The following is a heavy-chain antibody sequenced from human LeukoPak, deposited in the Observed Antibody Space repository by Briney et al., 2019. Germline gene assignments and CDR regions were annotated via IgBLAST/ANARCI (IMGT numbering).Heavy chain of an antibody. CDR3: AKLASRYSYDNIDY. CDR1: GFTFSSYA. V-gene: IGHV3-23*01. D-gene: IGHD5-18*01. Sequence: PGGSLRLSCAASGFTFSSYAMSWARHPPAKGLELVSAIRGSGGSTYYADSVKGRFTISRDNSKNTLYLQMNSLRAEDTAVYYCAKLASRYSYDNIDYWGQGTLVTVSS. J-gene: IGHJ4*02. CDR2: IRGSGGST.